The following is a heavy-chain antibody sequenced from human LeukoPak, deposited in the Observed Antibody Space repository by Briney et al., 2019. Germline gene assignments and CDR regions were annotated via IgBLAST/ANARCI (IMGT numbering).Heavy chain of an antibody. Sequence: ASVKVSCKASGYTFTGYYMHWVRQAPGQGLEWMGWINPNSGGTNYAQKLQGRVTMTTDTSTSTAYMELSSLRSEDTAVYYCARDGGVAPLDYWGQGTLVTVSS. J-gene: IGHJ4*02. V-gene: IGHV1-2*02. CDR1: GYTFTGYY. CDR2: INPNSGGT. CDR3: ARDGGVAPLDY. D-gene: IGHD3-16*01.